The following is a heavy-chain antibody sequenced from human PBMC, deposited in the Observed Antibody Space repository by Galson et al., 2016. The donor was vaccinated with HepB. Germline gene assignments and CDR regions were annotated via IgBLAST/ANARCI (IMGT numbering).Heavy chain of an antibody. CDR1: GFTFSDYY. D-gene: IGHD2-15*01. CDR3: ARDKGKYCSGGSCYSDY. Sequence: SLRLSCAASGFTFSDYYMSWIRQAPGKGLEWVSYISTSSSYTIYADSVKGRFTISRDNAKNSLYLQMNSLRAEDTAVYYCARDKGKYCSGGSCYSDYWGQGTLVTVSS. J-gene: IGHJ4*02. V-gene: IGHV3-11*06. CDR2: ISTSSSYT.